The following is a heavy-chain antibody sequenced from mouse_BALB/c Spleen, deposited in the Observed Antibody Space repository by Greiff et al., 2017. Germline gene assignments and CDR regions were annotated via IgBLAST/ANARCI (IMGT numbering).Heavy chain of an antibody. CDR1: GFSLTSYG. D-gene: IGHD2-4*01. CDR2: IWSGGST. J-gene: IGHJ4*01. CDR3: ARSTMITTEYYAMDY. Sequence: QVQLKESGPGLVQPSQSLSITCTVSGFSLTSYGVHWVRQSPGKGLEWLGVIWSGGSTDYNAAFISRLSISKDNSKSQVFFKMNSLQANDTAIYYCARSTMITTEYYAMDYWGQGTSVTVSS. V-gene: IGHV2-2*02.